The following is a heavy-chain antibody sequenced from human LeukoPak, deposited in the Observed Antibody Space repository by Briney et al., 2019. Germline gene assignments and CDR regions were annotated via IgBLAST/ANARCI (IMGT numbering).Heavy chain of an antibody. CDR3: ATYYDFYF. J-gene: IGHJ4*02. Sequence: GGSLRLSCAASGFIFTNYFMSWLRQAPGKGLEWVANIKQDATEQYYLDSVKGRFAISRDNAKNSLYLQMNNLRVEDTAVYYCATYYDFYFWGQGTLVTVSS. V-gene: IGHV3-7*01. CDR2: IKQDATEQ. D-gene: IGHD3-3*01. CDR1: GFIFTNYF.